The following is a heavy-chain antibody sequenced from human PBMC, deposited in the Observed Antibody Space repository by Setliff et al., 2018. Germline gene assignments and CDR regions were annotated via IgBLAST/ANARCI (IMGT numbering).Heavy chain of an antibody. V-gene: IGHV4-30-4*08. CDR3: AGGRRYDYGWDFDY. Sequence: SETLSLTCTDSGDSISSGDYFWSWIRQPPGKGLEWTAYIYHSGSANYNPSLKSRVTISLDTSKNQFSPKLTSVTAADTAVYYCAGGRRYDYGWDFDYWGQGTLVTVSS. CDR1: GDSISSGDYF. CDR2: IYHSGSA. D-gene: IGHD4-17*01. J-gene: IGHJ4*02.